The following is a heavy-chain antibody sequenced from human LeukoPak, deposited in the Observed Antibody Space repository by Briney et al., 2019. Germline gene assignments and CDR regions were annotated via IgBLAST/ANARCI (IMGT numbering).Heavy chain of an antibody. J-gene: IGHJ3*01. CDR2: INSDGSST. D-gene: IGHD2-15*01. CDR3: VRGYCSGGSCYTHDAFDL. V-gene: IGHV3-74*01. CDR1: GFTFSTYL. Sequence: GGSLRLPCAASGFTFSTYLMHWVRQAPGKGLVWVSRINSDGSSTNFADSVKGRFTISRDNAKNTLYLQMNSLRVEDTAVYYCVRGYCSGGSCYTHDAFDLWGQGTRVTVSS.